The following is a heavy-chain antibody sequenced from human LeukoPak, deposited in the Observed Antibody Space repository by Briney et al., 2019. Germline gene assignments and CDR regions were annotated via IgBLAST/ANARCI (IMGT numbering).Heavy chain of an antibody. V-gene: IGHV4-39*07. CDR1: GGSISSSSYY. CDR2: IYYSGST. J-gene: IGHJ4*02. D-gene: IGHD6-6*01. Sequence: PSETLSLTCNVSGGSISSSSYYWGWIRQPPGKGLEWIGSIYYSGSTYYNPSLKSRLTISVDTSKNQFSLKLDSVTAADTAVYYCARAKFIAARPDVGFYYWGQGTLVTVSS. CDR3: ARAKFIAARPDVGFYY.